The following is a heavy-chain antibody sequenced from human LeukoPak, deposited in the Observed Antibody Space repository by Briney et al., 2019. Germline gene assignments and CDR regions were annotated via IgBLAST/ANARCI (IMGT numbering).Heavy chain of an antibody. J-gene: IGHJ3*02. CDR2: IYYSGST. V-gene: IGHV4-59*08. Sequence: PSETLSLTCTVSGGSISSYYWSWIRQPPGKGLEWIGYIYYSGSTNYNPSLKRRVTISIDSSKNQFSLKLISMTAADTAVYFCARRTGSGSRDAFDIWGRGTMVTVSS. CDR3: ARRTGSGSRDAFDI. D-gene: IGHD3-10*01. CDR1: GGSISSYY.